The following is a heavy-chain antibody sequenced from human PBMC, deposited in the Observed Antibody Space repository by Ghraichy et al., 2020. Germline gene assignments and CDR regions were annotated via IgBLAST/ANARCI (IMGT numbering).Heavy chain of an antibody. V-gene: IGHV4-31*03. CDR1: GGSISTGGYF. J-gene: IGHJ4*02. CDR3: ARDQFGGSPH. D-gene: IGHD2-15*01. CDR2: ISYSGST. Sequence: SETLSLTCTVSGGSISTGGYFWSWLRQHPGNNLEWIGYISYSGSTDYNPSLKSRVTISVDTSQNQFSLKLSSVTAADTAVYYCARDQFGGSPHWGQGTLVTVSS.